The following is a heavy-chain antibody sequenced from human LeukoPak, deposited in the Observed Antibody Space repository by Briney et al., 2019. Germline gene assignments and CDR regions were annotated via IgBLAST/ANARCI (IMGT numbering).Heavy chain of an antibody. CDR2: INDSGST. CDR1: GGSFSGYY. V-gene: IGHV4-34*01. Sequence: SETLSLTCAVYGGSFSGYYWSWIRQPPGKGLEWIGEINDSGSTSYNPSHKSRVTISVDTSKNQFSLKLSSVTAADTALYYCARHPRASDPFDIWGQGTIVTVSS. CDR3: ARHPRASDPFDI. J-gene: IGHJ3*02.